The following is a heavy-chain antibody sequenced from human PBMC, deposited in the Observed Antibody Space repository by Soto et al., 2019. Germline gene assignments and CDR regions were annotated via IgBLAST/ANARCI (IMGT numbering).Heavy chain of an antibody. CDR2: ISSSSSYI. Sequence: EVQLVESGGGLVKPGGSLRLSCEASGFTFSSYSMNWVRQAPGKGLEWVSSISSSSSYIYYADSVKGRFTISRDNAKKSLYLQMNSLRAEDKAVYYCARALSYGMDVWGQGTTVTVSS. CDR3: ARALSYGMDV. J-gene: IGHJ6*02. V-gene: IGHV3-21*01. CDR1: GFTFSSYS.